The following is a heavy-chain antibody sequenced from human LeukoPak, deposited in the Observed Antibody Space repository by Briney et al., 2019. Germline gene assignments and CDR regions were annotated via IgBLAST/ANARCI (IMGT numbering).Heavy chain of an antibody. CDR3: ARVPIVVVPAAMNNWFDP. V-gene: IGHV1-3*01. J-gene: IGHJ5*02. Sequence: KFQGRVTITRDTSASTAYMELSSLRSEDTAVYYCARVPIVVVPAAMNNWFDPWGQGTLVTVSP. D-gene: IGHD2-2*01.